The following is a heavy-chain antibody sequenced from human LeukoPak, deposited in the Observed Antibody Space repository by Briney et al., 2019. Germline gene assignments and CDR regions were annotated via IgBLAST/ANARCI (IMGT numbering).Heavy chain of an antibody. Sequence: ASVKVSCKASGGTFSSYAISWVRQAPGQGLEWMGGIIPIFGTANYAQKFQGRVTITADESTSTAHMELSSLRSEDTAVYYCARDPGITMVRGAKTLDPWGQGTLVTVSS. J-gene: IGHJ5*02. CDR1: GGTFSSYA. V-gene: IGHV1-69*13. CDR2: IIPIFGTA. CDR3: ARDPGITMVRGAKTLDP. D-gene: IGHD3-10*01.